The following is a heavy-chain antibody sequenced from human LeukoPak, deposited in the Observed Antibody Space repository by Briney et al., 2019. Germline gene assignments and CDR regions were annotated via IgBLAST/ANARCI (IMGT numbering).Heavy chain of an antibody. D-gene: IGHD2-15*01. V-gene: IGHV4-34*01. CDR3: GRVSPDCSGGSCYGWVDY. CDR2: IDHSGST. Sequence: SETLSLTCAVYGGSFSGYFWSWIRQPPGKGLEWIGEIDHSGSTKYNPSLKSRVTISVDTSKNQFSLKLSSVTAADTAVYYCGRVSPDCSGGSCYGWVDYWGQGTLVTVSS. CDR1: GGSFSGYF. J-gene: IGHJ4*02.